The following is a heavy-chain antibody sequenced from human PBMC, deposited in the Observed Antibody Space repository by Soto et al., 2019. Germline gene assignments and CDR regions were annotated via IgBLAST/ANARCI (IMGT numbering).Heavy chain of an antibody. D-gene: IGHD3-10*01. V-gene: IGHV1-69*13. Sequence: AASVQVSCKTPGGTVSSYAITCVRQAPGKGLEWMGVFIPIFVSAHYAPKFQGRITITADESTSTAYMELSGLTSEDTAIYYCARDVSSDTTGFRGYDLWGQGTQVTVSA. CDR3: ARDVSSDTTGFRGYDL. CDR2: FIPIFVSA. J-gene: IGHJ4*02. CDR1: GGTVSSYA.